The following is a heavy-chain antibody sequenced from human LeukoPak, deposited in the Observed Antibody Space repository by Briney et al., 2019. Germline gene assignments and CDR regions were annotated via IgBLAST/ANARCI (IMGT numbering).Heavy chain of an antibody. D-gene: IGHD2-21*02. Sequence: SETLSLTCAVYGGSFSGYYWSWIRQPPGKGLEWIGEINHSGSTNYNPSLKSRVTISVDTSKNQFSLKLSSVIAADTAVYYCARGGIVTATLVYWGQGTLVTVSS. CDR2: INHSGST. V-gene: IGHV4-34*01. J-gene: IGHJ4*02. CDR1: GGSFSGYY. CDR3: ARGGIVTATLVY.